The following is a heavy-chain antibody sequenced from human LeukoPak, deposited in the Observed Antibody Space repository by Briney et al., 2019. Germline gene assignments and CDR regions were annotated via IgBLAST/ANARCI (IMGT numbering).Heavy chain of an antibody. V-gene: IGHV3-74*01. CDR2: INSDGSWT. D-gene: IGHD3-3*01. CDR1: GNYW. Sequence: GGSLRLSCAASGNYWMHWVRQAPGKGLVWVSHINSDGSWTSYADSVKGRFTISKDNAKNSLYLQMNSLRAEDTAVYYCAREGGYDFWSGPGMDVWGQGTTVTVSS. J-gene: IGHJ6*02. CDR3: AREGGYDFWSGPGMDV.